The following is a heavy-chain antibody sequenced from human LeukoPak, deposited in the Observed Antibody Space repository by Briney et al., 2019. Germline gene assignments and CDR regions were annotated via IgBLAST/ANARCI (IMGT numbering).Heavy chain of an antibody. CDR2: IKDDGSDK. CDR1: GLTYSSSW. D-gene: IGHD5-18*01. J-gene: IGHJ4*02. CDR3: ADLGYSD. V-gene: IGHV3-7*01. Sequence: GGSLRLSWAASGLTYSSSWMTWARQAPGKGLEWVATIKDDGSDKYYVDSVKGRFSISRDNAKSSLYLQMNSLRLEDAAMYYCADLGYSDWGQRTLVSVSS.